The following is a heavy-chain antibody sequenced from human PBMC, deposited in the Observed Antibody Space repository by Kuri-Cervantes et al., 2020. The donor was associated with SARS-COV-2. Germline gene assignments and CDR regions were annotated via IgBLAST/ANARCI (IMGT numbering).Heavy chain of an antibody. V-gene: IGHV1-18*01. CDR2: ISAYNGNT. CDR1: GYTFTSYG. Sequence: ASVKVSCKASGYTFTSYGISWVRQAPGQGLEWMGWISAYNGNTNYAQKLQGRVTMTTDTSTSTAYTELRSLRSDDTAVYYCARDRAETGYYDFWSGYWYFDYWGQGTLVTVSS. CDR3: ARDRAETGYYDFWSGYWYFDY. J-gene: IGHJ4*02. D-gene: IGHD3-3*01.